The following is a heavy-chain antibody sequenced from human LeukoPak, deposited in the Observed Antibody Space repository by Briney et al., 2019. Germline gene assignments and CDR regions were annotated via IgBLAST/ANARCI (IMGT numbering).Heavy chain of an antibody. J-gene: IGHJ4*02. CDR1: GGSFSGYY. V-gene: IGHV4-34*01. CDR2: INHSGST. CDR3: ASLPGIYYYDSSGYRY. Sequence: SETLSLTCAVYGGSFSGYYWSWIRQPPGKGLEWIGEINHSGSTNYNPSLKSRVTISVDTSKNQFSPKLSSVTAADTAVYYCASLPGIYYYDSSGYRYWGQGTLVTVSS. D-gene: IGHD3-22*01.